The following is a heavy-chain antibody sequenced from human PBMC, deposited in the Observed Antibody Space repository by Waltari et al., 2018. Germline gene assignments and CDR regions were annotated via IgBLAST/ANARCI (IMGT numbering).Heavy chain of an antibody. J-gene: IGHJ4*02. D-gene: IGHD3-10*01. CDR1: GFPFNTYW. CDR2: INPDGSQK. CDR3: TTLARGESGDY. V-gene: IGHV3-7*01. Sequence: EVQLVESGGGLVQPGGSLRLSSAASGFPFNTYWMKWIRQAPGKGLEWVANINPDGSQKFYVDSVKGRFTVSRDNAQNSLYLQMNNLRAEDTAVYYCTTLARGESGDYWGQGTLVTVSS.